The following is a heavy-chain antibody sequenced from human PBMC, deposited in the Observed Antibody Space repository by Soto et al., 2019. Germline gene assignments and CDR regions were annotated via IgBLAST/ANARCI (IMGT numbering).Heavy chain of an antibody. CDR1: GFTFSSYA. V-gene: IGHV3-23*01. J-gene: IGHJ6*02. D-gene: IGHD6-19*01. Sequence: PGGSLRLSCAASGFTFSSYAMSWVRQAPGKGLEWVSAISGSGGSTYYADSVKGRFTISRDNSKNTLYLQMNSLRAEDTAVYYCAKDKRGSIAVAGTFYYYGMDVWGQGTTVTVS. CDR3: AKDKRGSIAVAGTFYYYGMDV. CDR2: ISGSGGST.